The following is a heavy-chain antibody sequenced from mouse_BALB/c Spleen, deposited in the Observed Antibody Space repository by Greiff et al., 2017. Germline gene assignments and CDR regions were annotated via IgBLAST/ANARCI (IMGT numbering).Heavy chain of an antibody. CDR1: GYSFTSYY. Sequence: QVHVKQSGPELVKPGASVKISCKASGYSFTSYYIHWVKQRPGQGLEWIGWIFPGSGNTKYNEKFKGKATLTADTSSSTAYMQLSSLTSEDSAVYFCARDALYFDYWGQGTTLTVSA. CDR3: ARDALYFDY. CDR2: IFPGSGNT. J-gene: IGHJ2*01. V-gene: IGHV1-66*01.